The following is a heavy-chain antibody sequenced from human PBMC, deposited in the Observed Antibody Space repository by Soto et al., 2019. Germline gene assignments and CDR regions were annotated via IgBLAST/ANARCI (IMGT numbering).Heavy chain of an antibody. CDR1: GGSISSSNW. D-gene: IGHD3-22*01. CDR3: ARERLDYYDSSGPDAFDI. J-gene: IGHJ3*02. Sequence: SETLSLTCAVSGGSISSSNWWSWVRQPPGKGLEWIGEIYHSGSTNYNPSLKSRVTISVDKSKNQFSLKLSSVTAADTAVYYFARERLDYYDSSGPDAFDIWGQGTMVTVSS. V-gene: IGHV4-4*02. CDR2: IYHSGST.